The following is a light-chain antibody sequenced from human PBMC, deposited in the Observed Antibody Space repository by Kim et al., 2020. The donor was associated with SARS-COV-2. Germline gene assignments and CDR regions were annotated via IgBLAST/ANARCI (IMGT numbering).Light chain of an antibody. Sequence: SASLADRITITCRTSQTISNYLNWNQQKPGKAPKLLIYAASNLQSGVPSRFSGSGSGTDFTLTISSLQSEDFATYYCQQSYSTPRTFGQGTKLEI. CDR1: QTISNY. V-gene: IGKV1-39*01. CDR2: AAS. J-gene: IGKJ2*02. CDR3: QQSYSTPRT.